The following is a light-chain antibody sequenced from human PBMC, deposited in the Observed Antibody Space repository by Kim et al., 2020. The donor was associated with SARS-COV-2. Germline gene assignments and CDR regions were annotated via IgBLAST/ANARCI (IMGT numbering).Light chain of an antibody. CDR1: QRIYRN. J-gene: IGKJ2*01. Sequence: SVSPGQRVTLPCSASQRIYRNLALYQQKLGHSPRLLIYAASSRAAGIPARFSASGSGTDFTLTISSLESEDFAVYYCQQYHRWPYTFGQGTKLEI. V-gene: IGKV3-15*01. CDR2: AAS. CDR3: QQYHRWPYT.